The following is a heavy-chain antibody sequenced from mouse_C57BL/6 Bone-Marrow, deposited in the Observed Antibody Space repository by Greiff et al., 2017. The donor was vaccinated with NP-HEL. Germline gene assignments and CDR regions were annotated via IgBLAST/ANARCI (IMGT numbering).Heavy chain of an antibody. J-gene: IGHJ2*01. Sequence: EVQGVESGAELVRPGASVKLSCTASGFNIKDDYMHWVKQRPEQGLEWIGWIDPENGDTEYASKFQGKATITADTSSNTAYLQLSSLTSEDTAVYYCTITGTDWGQGTTLTVSS. CDR3: TITGTD. CDR2: IDPENGDT. V-gene: IGHV14-4*01. D-gene: IGHD4-1*01. CDR1: GFNIKDDY.